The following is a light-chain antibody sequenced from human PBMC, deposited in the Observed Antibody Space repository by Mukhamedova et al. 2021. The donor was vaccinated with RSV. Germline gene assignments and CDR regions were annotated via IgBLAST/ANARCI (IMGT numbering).Light chain of an antibody. CDR3: QQSYNTPVT. CDR2: AAS. V-gene: IGKV1-39*01. Sequence: WYQRRVHGNAPKLLIYAASSLHSGVPSRSSGSGSGTDFTLTISSLQPDDFATYFCQQSYNTPVTFGPGTKVDIK. J-gene: IGKJ3*01.